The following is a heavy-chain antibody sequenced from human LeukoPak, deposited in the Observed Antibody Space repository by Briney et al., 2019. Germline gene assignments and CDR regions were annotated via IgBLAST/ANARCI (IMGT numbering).Heavy chain of an antibody. CDR1: GFTFNNYA. J-gene: IGHJ4*02. CDR2: ISGSGGT. Sequence: GGSLRLSCAASGFTFNNYAMTWVRQAPGKGLVWVSAISGSGGTYYADSVKGRFTISRDNSKSTLYLQMNGLRAEDTAVYYCAKDSRGSSVRVFDCWGQGTLVTVSS. CDR3: AKDSRGSSVRVFDC. V-gene: IGHV3-23*01.